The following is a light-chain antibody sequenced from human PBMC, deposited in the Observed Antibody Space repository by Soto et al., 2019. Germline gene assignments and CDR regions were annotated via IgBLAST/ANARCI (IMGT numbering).Light chain of an antibody. CDR2: ATS. CDR3: QKGYTFPYT. Sequence: DIQMTQSPSSLSASVGDRVTITCRASQSISTYLNWYQQKPGKAPKFLIYATSYLQSEVTSRFSGSGSGTDFTLTISSLQPEDFSTYYCQKGYTFPYTFGQGTKREVK. V-gene: IGKV1-39*01. J-gene: IGKJ2*01. CDR1: QSISTY.